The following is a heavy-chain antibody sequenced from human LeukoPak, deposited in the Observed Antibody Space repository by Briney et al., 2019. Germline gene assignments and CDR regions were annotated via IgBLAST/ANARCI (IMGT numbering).Heavy chain of an antibody. CDR3: ARHRIGIVGATHRPLSGYYMDV. V-gene: IGHV4-59*08. CDR1: GGSISSYY. CDR2: IYYSGST. J-gene: IGHJ6*03. Sequence: PSETLSLTCTVSGGSISSYYWSWIRQSPGKGLEWIGYIYYSGSTNYNPSLKSRVTISVDTSKNQFSLKLSSVTAADTAVYYCARHRIGIVGATHRPLSGYYMDVWGKGTTVTVSS. D-gene: IGHD1-26*01.